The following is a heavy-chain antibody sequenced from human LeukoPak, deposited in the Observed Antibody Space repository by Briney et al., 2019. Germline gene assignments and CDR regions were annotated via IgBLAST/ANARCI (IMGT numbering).Heavy chain of an antibody. V-gene: IGHV4-59*01. CDR1: GGSISSYY. CDR3: ARGIVAAAATPWFDP. CDR2: IYYSGST. D-gene: IGHD6-13*01. Sequence: PSETLSLTCTVSGGSISSYYRSWIRQPTGKGLEWIGYIYYSGSTNYNPSLKSRVTISVDTSKNQFSLKLSSVTAADTAVYYCARGIVAAAATPWFDPWGQGTLVTVSS. J-gene: IGHJ5*02.